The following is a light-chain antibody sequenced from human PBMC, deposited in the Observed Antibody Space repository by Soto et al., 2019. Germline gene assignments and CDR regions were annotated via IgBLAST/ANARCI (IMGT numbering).Light chain of an antibody. CDR3: QQYNSYSPMYT. V-gene: IGKV1-5*01. CDR1: QSISSW. CDR2: DAS. Sequence: DIQMTQSPSTLSASVGDRVTITCRASQSISSWLAWYQQKPGKAPKLLIYDASSLESGVPSRFRGSGSGTEFTLTISSLQPDDFATYYCQQYNSYSPMYTFGQGTKLEIK. J-gene: IGKJ2*01.